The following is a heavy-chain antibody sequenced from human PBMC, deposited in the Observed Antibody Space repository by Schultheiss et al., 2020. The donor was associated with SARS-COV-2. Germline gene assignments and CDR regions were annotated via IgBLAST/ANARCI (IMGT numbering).Heavy chain of an antibody. V-gene: IGHV4-59*02. CDR2: IHDSGST. CDR3: ARDPRRGMDV. J-gene: IGHJ6*02. CDR1: GVSVSTYC. Sequence: SETLSLTCTVSGVSVSTYCWNWIRQPPGKGLEWIGFIHDSGSTNYNPSLKSRVTISVDTSKNQFSLKLTSVTAADTAVYYCARDPRRGMDVWGQGTTVTVSS.